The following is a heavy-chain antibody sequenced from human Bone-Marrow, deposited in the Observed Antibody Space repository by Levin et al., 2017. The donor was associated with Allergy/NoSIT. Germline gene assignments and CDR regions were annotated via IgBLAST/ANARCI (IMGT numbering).Heavy chain of an antibody. Sequence: SCAASGFTFSTHWMDWVRQAPGKGLEWVANIKPDGSDKYYVGSVKGRFTISRDNAKNSLYLQMDSLRAEDTAVYYCARELQWSRDYWGQGTLVIVSS. D-gene: IGHD2-15*01. CDR3: ARELQWSRDY. V-gene: IGHV3-7*01. CDR1: GFTFSTHW. J-gene: IGHJ4*02. CDR2: IKPDGSDK.